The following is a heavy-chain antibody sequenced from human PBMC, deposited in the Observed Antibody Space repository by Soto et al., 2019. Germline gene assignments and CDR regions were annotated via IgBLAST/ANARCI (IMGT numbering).Heavy chain of an antibody. CDR1: GFTFSSYW. V-gene: IGHV3-7*03. Sequence: EVQLVESGGGLVQPGGSLKLSCAASGFTFSSYWMSWVRQAPGKGLEWVANIKEDGSEKYYVDSVKGRFTISRDNAKNTLYLQMNSLRAEDTAVYYCARDLYQLPTMKYYYYGMDVWGQGNPVNVSS. J-gene: IGHJ6*02. D-gene: IGHD2-2*01. CDR3: ARDLYQLPTMKYYYYGMDV. CDR2: IKEDGSEK.